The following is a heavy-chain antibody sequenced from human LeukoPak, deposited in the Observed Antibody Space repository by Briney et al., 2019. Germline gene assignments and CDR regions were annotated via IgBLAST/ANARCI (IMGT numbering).Heavy chain of an antibody. CDR1: GGSISSYY. CDR3: ARYSSSPRMAFDI. CDR2: IYYSGST. D-gene: IGHD6-6*01. J-gene: IGHJ3*02. V-gene: IGHV4-59*01. Sequence: PSETLSLTCTVSGGSISSYYWSWIRQXXXXXXXXIGYIYYSGSTNYNPSLKSRVTISVDTSKNQFSLKLSSVTAADTAVYYCARYSSSPRMAFDIWGQGTMVTVSS.